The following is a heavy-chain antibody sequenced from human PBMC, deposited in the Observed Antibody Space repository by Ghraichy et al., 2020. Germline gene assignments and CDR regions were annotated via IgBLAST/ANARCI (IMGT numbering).Heavy chain of an antibody. CDR3: ARGRSSHYYFDY. V-gene: IGHV1-69*13. Sequence: SVKVSCKASGGTFSSYAISWVRQAPGQGLEWMGGIIPIFGTANYAQKFQGRVTITADESTSTAYMELSSLRSEDTAVYYCARGRSSHYYFDYWGQGTLVTVSS. CDR1: GGTFSSYA. CDR2: IIPIFGTA. D-gene: IGHD2-15*01. J-gene: IGHJ4*02.